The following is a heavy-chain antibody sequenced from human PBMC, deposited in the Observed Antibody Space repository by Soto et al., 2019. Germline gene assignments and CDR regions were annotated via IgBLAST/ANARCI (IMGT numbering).Heavy chain of an antibody. Sequence: GGSLRLSCAASGFTFSSHWMNWVRQGPGKGLVWVSRISGDGRTTSHADSVKGRFTISRDNAKNTLYLQMNSLRVEDTAVYYCARGVPNCSSSSCYFDFWGQGVLVTVSS. CDR2: ISGDGRTT. V-gene: IGHV3-74*01. CDR1: GFTFSSHW. D-gene: IGHD2-2*01. J-gene: IGHJ4*02. CDR3: ARGVPNCSSSSCYFDF.